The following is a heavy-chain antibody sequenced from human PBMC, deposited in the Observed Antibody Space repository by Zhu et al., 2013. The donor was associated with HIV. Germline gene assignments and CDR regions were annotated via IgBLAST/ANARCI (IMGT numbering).Heavy chain of an antibody. CDR2: INPSGGST. D-gene: IGHD3-22*01. CDR1: GYTFTSHY. CDR3: AIISHDRAS. Sequence: QVQLVQSGAEVKKPGASVKVSCKASGYTFTSHYIHWVRQAPGQGLEWMGIINPSGGSTNYAQKFQGRVTLTRDTSTSTVYMELSSLRSEDTAVYYCAIISHDRASWGQGTLVTVSS. J-gene: IGHJ5*02. V-gene: IGHV1-46*03.